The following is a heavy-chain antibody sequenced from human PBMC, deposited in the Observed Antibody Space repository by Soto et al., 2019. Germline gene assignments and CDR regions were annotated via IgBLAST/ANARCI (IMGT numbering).Heavy chain of an antibody. CDR2: IIPIFGTA. Sequence: QVQLVQSGAEVKKPGSSVKVSCKASGGTFSSYAISWVRQAPRQGLEWMGGIIPIFGTANYAQKFQGRVTITADESTSTAYMELSSLRSEDTAVYYCAYQNSSSWYYNRYGMDVWGQGTTVTVSS. CDR1: GGTFSSYA. CDR3: AYQNSSSWYYNRYGMDV. V-gene: IGHV1-69*01. D-gene: IGHD6-13*01. J-gene: IGHJ6*02.